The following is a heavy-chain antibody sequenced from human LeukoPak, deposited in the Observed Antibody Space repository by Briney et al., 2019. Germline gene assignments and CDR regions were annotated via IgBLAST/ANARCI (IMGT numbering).Heavy chain of an antibody. D-gene: IGHD6-13*01. J-gene: IGHJ4*02. CDR3: AGAGIADTYYFDY. V-gene: IGHV3-33*01. Sequence: GGSLRLSCAASGFTFGSYGMHWVRQAPGKGLEWVAVIWYDGSNKYYADSVKGRFTISRDNSKNTLYLQMNSLRAEDTAVYYCAGAGIADTYYFDYWGQGTLVTVSS. CDR2: IWYDGSNK. CDR1: GFTFGSYG.